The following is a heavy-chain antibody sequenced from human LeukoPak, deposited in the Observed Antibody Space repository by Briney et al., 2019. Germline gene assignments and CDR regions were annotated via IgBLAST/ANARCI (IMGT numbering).Heavy chain of an antibody. D-gene: IGHD3-10*01. J-gene: IGHJ2*01. Sequence: GGSLRLSCAASGFTFGSYWMSWVRQAPGKGLEWVANIKQDGSEKYYVDSVKGRFTISRDNAKNSLYLQMNSLRAEDTAVYYCARKSTNYYGSGSYYLSSWYFDLWGRGTLVTVSS. CDR3: ARKSTNYYGSGSYYLSSWYFDL. V-gene: IGHV3-7*01. CDR1: GFTFGSYW. CDR2: IKQDGSEK.